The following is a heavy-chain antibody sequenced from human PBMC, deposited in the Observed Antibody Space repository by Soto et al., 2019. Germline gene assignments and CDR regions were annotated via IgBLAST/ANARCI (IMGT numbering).Heavy chain of an antibody. D-gene: IGHD3-9*01. J-gene: IGHJ4*02. V-gene: IGHV1-69*13. CDR1: GGTFSSYA. CDR3: ARAEIEEGLTGYSSYYFDY. Sequence: SVKVSCKASGGTFSSYAISWVRQAPGQGLEWMGGIIPIFGTANYAQKFQGRVTITADESTSTAYMELSSLRSEDTAVYYCARAEIEEGLTGYSSYYFDYWGQGTLVTVSS. CDR2: IIPIFGTA.